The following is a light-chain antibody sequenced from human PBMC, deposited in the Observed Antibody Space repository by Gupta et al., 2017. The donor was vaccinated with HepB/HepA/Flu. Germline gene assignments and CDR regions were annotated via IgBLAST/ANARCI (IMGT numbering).Light chain of an antibody. J-gene: IGLJ2*01. Sequence: QLVLTQSPSASASLGASAKLTCPLSSGHTNYAIAWHQQQPEKGPRFLMKLNSDGSHNKADGIPDRFSGSSSGAERYLTISRLQSEDEADYYCQTWGTGIHVFGGGTKLTVL. V-gene: IGLV4-69*01. CDR3: QTWGTGIHV. CDR1: SGHTNYA. CDR2: LNSDGSH.